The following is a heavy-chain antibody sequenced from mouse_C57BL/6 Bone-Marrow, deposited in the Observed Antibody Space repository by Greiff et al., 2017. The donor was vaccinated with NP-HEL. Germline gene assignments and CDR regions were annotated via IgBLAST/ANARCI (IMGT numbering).Heavy chain of an antibody. V-gene: IGHV5-4*01. CDR3: ARGRLRRAMDY. CDR2: ISDGGSYT. Sequence: DVHLVESGGGLVKPGGSLKLSCAASGFTFSSYAMSWVRQTPEKRLEWVATISDGGSYTYYPDNVKGRFTISRDNAKNNLYLQMSHLKSEDTAMYYCARGRLRRAMDYWGQGTSVTVSS. CDR1: GFTFSSYA. D-gene: IGHD2-4*01. J-gene: IGHJ4*01.